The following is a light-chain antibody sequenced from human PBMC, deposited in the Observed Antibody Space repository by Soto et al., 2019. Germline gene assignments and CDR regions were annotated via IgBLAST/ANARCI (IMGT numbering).Light chain of an antibody. Sequence: DVQMTQSPSTLSASVGDRVTITCRASQNINSDLAWYQQKPGKAPQLLIYRASSLESGVPSRFIGSGSGTEFTLTITSLQPDDFATYYCQQHNNYWTFGHGTRVDIK. CDR3: QQHNNYWT. V-gene: IGKV1-5*03. J-gene: IGKJ1*01. CDR2: RAS. CDR1: QNINSD.